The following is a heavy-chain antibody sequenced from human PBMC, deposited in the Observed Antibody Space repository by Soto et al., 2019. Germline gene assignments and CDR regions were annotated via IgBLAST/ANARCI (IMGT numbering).Heavy chain of an antibody. J-gene: IGHJ4*02. CDR1: GGSITYNY. CDR3: ARGSGWLDF. Sequence: QVQLQESGPGLVKPSETLSLTCTVSGGSITYNYWSWIRQPPGKGLEWIGYVFHSGDTNYNPSLKRRVTASIDTSKKQLSLKLTSVTAAATAVYFCARGSGWLDFWGQGILVTVSS. CDR2: VFHSGDT. V-gene: IGHV4-59*01. D-gene: IGHD6-19*01.